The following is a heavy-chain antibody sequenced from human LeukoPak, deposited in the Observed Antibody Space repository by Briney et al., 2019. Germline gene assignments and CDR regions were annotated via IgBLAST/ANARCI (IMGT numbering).Heavy chain of an antibody. Sequence: ASVKVSCKVSGYTLTELSMHWVRQAPGKGLEWMGGFGPVDGEAIYAQKFQGRVTMTADTSTETAYMELRSLKFEDTADYYCATSTAWSILWGQGTLVTVSS. CDR3: ATSTAWSIL. V-gene: IGHV1-24*01. J-gene: IGHJ1*01. CDR1: GYTLTELS. CDR2: FGPVDGEA. D-gene: IGHD2-15*01.